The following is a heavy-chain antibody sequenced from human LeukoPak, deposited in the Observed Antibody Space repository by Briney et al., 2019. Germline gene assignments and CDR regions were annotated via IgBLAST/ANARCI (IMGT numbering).Heavy chain of an antibody. CDR1: GGSISSYY. Sequence: PSETLSLTCTVSGGSISSYYWSWIRQPPGKGLEWIGYTYHSGSTNYNPSLKSRVTIPIDTSKNQFSLKLRSVTAADTAVYYCARHLDYYGSGTYEYWGQGTLVTVSS. J-gene: IGHJ4*02. CDR2: TYHSGST. V-gene: IGHV4-59*08. D-gene: IGHD3-10*01. CDR3: ARHLDYYGSGTYEY.